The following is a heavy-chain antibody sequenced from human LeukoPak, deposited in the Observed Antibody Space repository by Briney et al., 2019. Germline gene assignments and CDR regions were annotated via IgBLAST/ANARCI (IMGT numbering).Heavy chain of an antibody. CDR2: IYHSGST. CDR3: ATTGGNY. D-gene: IGHD3-16*01. V-gene: IGHV4-38-2*02. Sequence: SETLSLTCTVSGYSISSGYYWGWIRQPPGKGLEWIGSIYHSGSTYYNPSLKSRVTISVDTSKNQFSLKLSSVTAADTAVYYCATTGGNYWGQGTLVTVSS. J-gene: IGHJ4*02. CDR1: GYSISSGYY.